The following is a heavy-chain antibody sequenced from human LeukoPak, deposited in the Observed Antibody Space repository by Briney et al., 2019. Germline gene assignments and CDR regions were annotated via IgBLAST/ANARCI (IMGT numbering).Heavy chain of an antibody. J-gene: IGHJ3*02. CDR3: ARVRMNWNDAGGAFDI. V-gene: IGHV1/OR15-1*04. D-gene: IGHD1-1*01. CDR2: INPNSGGT. CDR1: GYIFTDYY. Sequence: GAPVKVSCKASGYIFTDYYMHWVRQAPGQELGWMGRINPNSGGTNYAQKLQGRVTMTTDTSTSTAYMELRSLRSDDTAVYYCARVRMNWNDAGGAFDIWGQGTMVTVSS.